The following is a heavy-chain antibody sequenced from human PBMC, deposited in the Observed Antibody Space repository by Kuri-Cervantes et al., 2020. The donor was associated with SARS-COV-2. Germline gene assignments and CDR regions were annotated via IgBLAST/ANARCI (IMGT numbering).Heavy chain of an antibody. CDR1: GFTFSSFW. CDR2: LNSDGSIT. D-gene: IGHD3-3*01. J-gene: IGHJ4*02. Sequence: GGSLRLSCAASGFTFSSFWMHWVRQAPGKGLVWVSGLNSDGSITKYADSVKGRFTISRDNAESTLYLQMNSLRAEDTAVYYCARDESIFGAVIIDYWGQGTLVTVSS. CDR3: ARDESIFGAVIIDY. V-gene: IGHV3-74*03.